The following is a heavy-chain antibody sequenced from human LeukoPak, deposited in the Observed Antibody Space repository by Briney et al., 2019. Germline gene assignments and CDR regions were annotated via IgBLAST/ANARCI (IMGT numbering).Heavy chain of an antibody. D-gene: IGHD3-3*01. CDR1: GGSISTYY. Sequence: PSETLSLTCSVSGGSISTYYWTWIRQPPGKGLEWIGYIYYSGSTNYNPSLKSRVDTSKNQFSLKLSSVTAADTAVYYCARAILSGYPDSWGQGTLVIVFS. J-gene: IGHJ4*02. V-gene: IGHV4-59*01. CDR2: IYYSGST. CDR3: ARAILSGYPDS.